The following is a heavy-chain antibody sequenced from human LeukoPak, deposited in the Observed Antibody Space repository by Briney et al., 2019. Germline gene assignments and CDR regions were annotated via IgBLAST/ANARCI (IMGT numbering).Heavy chain of an antibody. V-gene: IGHV3-30-3*01. CDR2: ISYDGSNK. J-gene: IGHJ4*02. CDR3: AKGYCSSTSCWKLDY. Sequence: GGSLRLSCAASGFTFSSYAMHWVRQAPGKGLEWVAVISYDGSNKYYADSVKGRFTISRDNSKNTLYLQMNSLRAEDTAVYYCAKGYCSSTSCWKLDYWGQGTLVTVSS. CDR1: GFTFSSYA. D-gene: IGHD2-2*01.